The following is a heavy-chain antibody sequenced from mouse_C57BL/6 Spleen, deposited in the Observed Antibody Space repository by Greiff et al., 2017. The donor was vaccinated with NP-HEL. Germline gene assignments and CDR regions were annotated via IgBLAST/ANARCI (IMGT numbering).Heavy chain of an antibody. CDR1: GYSITSGYY. CDR3: ARPYDYDGAWFAY. V-gene: IGHV3-6*01. CDR2: ISYDGSN. D-gene: IGHD2-4*01. Sequence: VQLKQSGPGLVKPSQSLSLTCSVTGYSITSGYYWNWIRQFPGNKLEWMGYISYDGSNNYNPSLKNRISITRDTSKNQFFLKLNSVTTEDTATYYCARPYDYDGAWFAYWGQGTLVTVSA. J-gene: IGHJ3*01.